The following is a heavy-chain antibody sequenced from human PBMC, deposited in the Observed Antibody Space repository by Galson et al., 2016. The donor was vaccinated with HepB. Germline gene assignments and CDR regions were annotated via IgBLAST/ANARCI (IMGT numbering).Heavy chain of an antibody. Sequence: SLRLSCAASGFTVSGYAMSWLRQVPGKGLEWISAISASDGDTFYADSVKGRFTISRDNSKNTLFLQLSSLRGEDTAIYYCARDVPIRGYSYGRPFESWGQGTLVTVSS. J-gene: IGHJ4*02. CDR3: ARDVPIRGYSYGRPFES. CDR1: GFTVSGYA. D-gene: IGHD5-18*01. V-gene: IGHV3-23*01. CDR2: ISASDGDT.